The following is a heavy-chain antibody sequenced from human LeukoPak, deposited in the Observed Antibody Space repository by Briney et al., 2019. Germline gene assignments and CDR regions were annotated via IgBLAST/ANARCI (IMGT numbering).Heavy chain of an antibody. V-gene: IGHV1-69*06. CDR3: ARVEAAGNAFDI. CDR2: IIPIFGTA. CDR1: GGTFSSYA. J-gene: IGHJ3*02. D-gene: IGHD6-19*01. Sequence: VKVSCKASGGTFSSYAISWVRQAPGQGLEWMGGIIPIFGTANYAQKFQGRVTITADKSTSTAYMELSSLRSEDTAVYYCARVEAAGNAFDIWGQGTMVTVSS.